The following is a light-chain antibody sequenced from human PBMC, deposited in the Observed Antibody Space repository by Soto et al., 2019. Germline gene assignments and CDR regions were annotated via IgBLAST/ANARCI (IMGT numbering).Light chain of an antibody. CDR2: TTS. CDR3: QQYGSSPT. CDR1: QSVSSSS. J-gene: IGKJ1*01. V-gene: IGKV3-20*01. Sequence: EIVLTQSPETLSLSPGERATLSCRASQSVSSSSLGWYQQKPGQAPRLLIYTTSSRATGIPDRFSGSGSGTDFNLTITRLEPEDSAMYYCQQYGSSPTFGQGTKVEIK.